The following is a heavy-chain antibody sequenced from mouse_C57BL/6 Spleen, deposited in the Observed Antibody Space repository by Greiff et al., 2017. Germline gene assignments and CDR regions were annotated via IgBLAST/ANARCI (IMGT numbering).Heavy chain of an antibody. CDR1: GFTFSSYA. J-gene: IGHJ1*03. Sequence: EVKLVESGGGLVKPGGSLKLSCAASGFTFSSYAMSWVRQTPEKRLEWVATISDGGGYTYYPDNVKGRFTISRDNAKNNLYLQMSHLKSEDTAMYYCARDDYDWYFDVWGTGTTVTVSS. CDR2: ISDGGGYT. D-gene: IGHD2-4*01. CDR3: ARDDYDWYFDV. V-gene: IGHV5-4*01.